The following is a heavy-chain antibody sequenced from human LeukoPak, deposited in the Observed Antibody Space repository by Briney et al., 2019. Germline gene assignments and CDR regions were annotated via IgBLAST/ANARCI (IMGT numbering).Heavy chain of an antibody. CDR2: INPSGGST. CDR1: GYTFTSCY. Sequence: ASVKVSCKASGYTFTSCYMHWVRQAPGQGLEWMGIINPSGGSTSYAQKFQGRVTMTRDTSTSTVYMELSSLRSEDTAVYYCAIGGVAAGAFDIWGQGTMVTVSS. D-gene: IGHD3-10*01. J-gene: IGHJ3*02. V-gene: IGHV1-46*01. CDR3: AIGGVAAGAFDI.